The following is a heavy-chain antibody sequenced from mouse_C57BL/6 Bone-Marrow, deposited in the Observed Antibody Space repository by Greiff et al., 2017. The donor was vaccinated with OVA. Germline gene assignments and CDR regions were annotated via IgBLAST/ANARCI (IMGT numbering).Heavy chain of an antibody. J-gene: IGHJ4*01. CDR3: ARGGIRYAMDY. V-gene: IGHV1-55*01. Sequence: QVHVKQPGAELVKPGASVKMSCKASGYTFTSYWITWVKQRPGQGLEWIGDIYPGSGSTNYNEKFKSKATLTVDTSSSTAYMQLSSLTSEDSAVYYCARGGIRYAMDYWGQGTSVTVSS. CDR1: GYTFTSYW. D-gene: IGHD1-3*01. CDR2: IYPGSGST.